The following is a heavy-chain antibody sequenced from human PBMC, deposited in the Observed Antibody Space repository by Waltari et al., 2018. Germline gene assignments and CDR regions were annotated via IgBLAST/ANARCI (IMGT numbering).Heavy chain of an antibody. CDR2: INPNSGGT. CDR1: GYTFTGYY. V-gene: IGHV1-2*06. Sequence: QVQLVQSGAEVKKPGASVKVSCKASGYTFTGYYMHWVRQAPGQGLEWMGRINPNSGGTNYAQKCQGRVTMTRDTSISTAYMELSRLRSDDTAVYYCASTAIVATISGHYWGQGTLVTVSS. D-gene: IGHD5-12*01. J-gene: IGHJ4*02. CDR3: ASTAIVATISGHY.